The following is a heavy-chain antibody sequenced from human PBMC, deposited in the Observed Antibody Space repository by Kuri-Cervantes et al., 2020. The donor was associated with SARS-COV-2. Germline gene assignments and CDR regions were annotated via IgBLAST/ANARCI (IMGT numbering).Heavy chain of an antibody. CDR1: GFTFSSYW. V-gene: IGHV3-7*01. Sequence: GGSLRLSCAASGFTFSSYWMSWVRQAPEKGLEWVANIKQDGSEKYYVDSVKGRFTISRDNAKNSLYLQMNSLRAEDTAVYYCARLIRTGYSDWFDPWGQGTLVTVSS. CDR3: ARLIRTGYSDWFDP. D-gene: IGHD3/OR15-3a*01. CDR2: IKQDGSEK. J-gene: IGHJ5*02.